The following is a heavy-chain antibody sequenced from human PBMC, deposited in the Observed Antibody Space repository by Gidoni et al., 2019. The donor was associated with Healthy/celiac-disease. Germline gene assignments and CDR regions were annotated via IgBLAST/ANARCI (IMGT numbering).Heavy chain of an antibody. Sequence: QVQLVQSGAEVKKPGASVKVSCKASGYTFTSYAMHWVRQAPGQRLEWMGWINAGNGNTKYSQKFQGRVTITRDTSASTAYMELSSLRSEDTAVYYCARGSTGYSGYAPGEYFDYWGQGTLVTVSS. J-gene: IGHJ4*02. CDR3: ARGSTGYSGYAPGEYFDY. CDR1: GYTFTSYA. D-gene: IGHD5-12*01. CDR2: INAGNGNT. V-gene: IGHV1-3*01.